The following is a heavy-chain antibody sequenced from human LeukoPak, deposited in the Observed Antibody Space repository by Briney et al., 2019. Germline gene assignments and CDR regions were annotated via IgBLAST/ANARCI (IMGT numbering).Heavy chain of an antibody. CDR3: TTDAPSGYGELFGY. V-gene: IGHV3-15*05. CDR1: GFTFSHAW. D-gene: IGHD3-10*01. Sequence: PGGSLRLSCVASGFTFSHAWMSWVRQAPGKGLEWVGHIKSQPDGGATDYAAPVKGRFTISRDDSKNTVYLQMNSLRIEDTGLYYCTTDAPSGYGELFGYWGQGTLVTVSS. CDR2: IKSQPDGGAT. J-gene: IGHJ4*02.